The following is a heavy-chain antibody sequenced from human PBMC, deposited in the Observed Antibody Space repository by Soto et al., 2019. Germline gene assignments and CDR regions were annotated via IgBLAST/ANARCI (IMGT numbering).Heavy chain of an antibody. CDR3: ARIERLLWFGELLRDY. CDR2: ISSSSSTI. D-gene: IGHD3-10*01. CDR1: GFTFSSYS. V-gene: IGHV3-48*01. Sequence: GGSLRLSCAASGFTFSSYSMNWVRQAPGKGLEWVSYISSSSSTIYYADSVKGRFTISRDNAKNSLYLQMNSLRAEDTAVYYCARIERLLWFGELLRDYWGQGTLVTVSS. J-gene: IGHJ4*02.